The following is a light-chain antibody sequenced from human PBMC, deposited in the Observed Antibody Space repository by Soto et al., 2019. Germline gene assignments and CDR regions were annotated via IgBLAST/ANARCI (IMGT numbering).Light chain of an antibody. V-gene: IGLV2-14*01. Sequence: QSALIQPASVSGSPGQSITISCTGSFSDVGGYNYVSWYQQVPGKAPKLIIYDVSNRPSGVSSRFSGSKSDYTASLTISGLQAEDEAEYYCSSYRGARTLVVFGGGTQLTVL. CDR2: DVS. CDR3: SSYRGARTLVV. J-gene: IGLJ2*01. CDR1: FSDVGGYNY.